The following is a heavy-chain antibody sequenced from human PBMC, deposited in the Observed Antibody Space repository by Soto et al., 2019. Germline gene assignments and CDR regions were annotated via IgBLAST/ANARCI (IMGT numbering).Heavy chain of an antibody. CDR2: IYYSGST. V-gene: IGHV4-39*01. CDR1: GGSISSSSYY. Sequence: SETLSLTCTVSGGSISSSSYYWGWIRQPPGKGLEWIGSIYYSGSTYYNPSLKSRVTISVDTSKNQFSLKLSSVTAADTAVYYCARHGYIYGPSFDYWGQGTLVTVSS. D-gene: IGHD5-18*01. J-gene: IGHJ4*02. CDR3: ARHGYIYGPSFDY.